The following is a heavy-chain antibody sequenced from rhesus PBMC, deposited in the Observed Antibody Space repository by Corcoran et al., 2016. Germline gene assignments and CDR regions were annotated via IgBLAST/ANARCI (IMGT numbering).Heavy chain of an antibody. J-gene: IGHJ5-1*01. CDR1: GGSISSSYYY. Sequence: QVQLQESGPGLVKPSETLSLTFAVSGGSISSSYYYWSWIRQAPGKGLEWIGYISYSGSTSYNPSLKSRVTISRATSKNQFSLKLSSVTAADTAVYYCARGPPFDVWGPGVLVTVSS. CDR2: ISYSGST. V-gene: IGHV4-122*02. CDR3: ARGPPFDV.